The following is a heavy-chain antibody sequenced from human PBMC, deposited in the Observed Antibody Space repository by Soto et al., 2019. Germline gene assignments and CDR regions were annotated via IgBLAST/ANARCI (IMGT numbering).Heavy chain of an antibody. J-gene: IGHJ5*02. Sequence: GASVKVSCKASGGTFSSYAISWVRQAPGQGLEWMGGIIPIFGTANYAQKFQGRVTITADESTSTAYMELSSLRSEDTAVYYCARERICSGGSCNWFDPWGQGTLVTVSS. CDR1: GGTFSSYA. D-gene: IGHD2-15*01. V-gene: IGHV1-69*13. CDR2: IIPIFGTA. CDR3: ARERICSGGSCNWFDP.